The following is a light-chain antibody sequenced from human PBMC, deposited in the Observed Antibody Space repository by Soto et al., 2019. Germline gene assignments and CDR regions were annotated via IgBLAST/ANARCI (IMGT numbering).Light chain of an antibody. Sequence: QLVLTQPPSASGTPGQRATISCSGSSSNIGSNYVYWYQQLPGTAPKLLIYRNNQRPSGVPDRFSGSKSGTSASLAISGLRSEDEADYYCAAWDDSLSGLWVFGGGTKLTVL. CDR3: AAWDDSLSGLWV. J-gene: IGLJ3*02. CDR2: RNN. V-gene: IGLV1-47*01. CDR1: SSNIGSNY.